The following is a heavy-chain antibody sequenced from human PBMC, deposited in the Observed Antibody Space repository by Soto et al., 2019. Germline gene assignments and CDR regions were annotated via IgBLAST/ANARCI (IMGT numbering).Heavy chain of an antibody. J-gene: IGHJ6*02. Sequence: PSETLSLTCTISGDSINSFFWNWIRQPAGKGLEWIGRMYSSGSNNYNPSLKSRVTMSIDTSKNLFSLRLNSVTAADTAVYYCARSVTIFGVALYGMDVWGQGTTVTVSS. V-gene: IGHV4-4*07. CDR2: MYSSGSN. CDR1: GDSINSFF. CDR3: ARSVTIFGVALYGMDV. D-gene: IGHD3-3*01.